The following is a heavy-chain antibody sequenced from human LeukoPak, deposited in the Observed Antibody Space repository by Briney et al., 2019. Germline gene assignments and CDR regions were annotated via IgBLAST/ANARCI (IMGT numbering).Heavy chain of an antibody. Sequence: GGSLRLSCVASGFTFSSYGMHWVRQAPGKGLEWVAVISYDGSNKYYADSVKGRFTISRDNSKNTLYLQMNSLRAEDTAVYYCAKDQELLWFGESFDYWGQGTLVTVSS. D-gene: IGHD3-10*01. CDR2: ISYDGSNK. V-gene: IGHV3-30*18. J-gene: IGHJ4*02. CDR3: AKDQELLWFGESFDY. CDR1: GFTFSSYG.